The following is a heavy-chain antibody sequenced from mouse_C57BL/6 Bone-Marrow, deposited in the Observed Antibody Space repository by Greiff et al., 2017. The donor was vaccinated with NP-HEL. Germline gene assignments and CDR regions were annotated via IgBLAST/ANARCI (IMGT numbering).Heavy chain of an antibody. J-gene: IGHJ3*01. D-gene: IGHD2-5*01. CDR3: ARHYSNSFAY. V-gene: IGHV1-81*01. CDR2: IYPRSGNT. Sequence: QVQLKQSGAELARPGASVKLSCKASGYTFTSYGISWVKQRTGQGLEWIGEIYPRSGNTYYNEKFKGKATLTADKSSSTAYMELRSLTSEDSAVYFCARHYSNSFAYWGQGTLVTVSA. CDR1: GYTFTSYG.